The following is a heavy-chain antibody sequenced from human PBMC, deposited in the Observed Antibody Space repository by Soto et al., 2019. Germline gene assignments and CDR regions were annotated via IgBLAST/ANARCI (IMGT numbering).Heavy chain of an antibody. J-gene: IGHJ4*02. CDR1: SGSISSSNW. CDR3: AGVAGVVTAGGYFDY. CDR2: IYHSGST. Sequence: QVQLQESGPGLVKPSGTLSLTCAVSSGSISSSNWWSWVRQPPGKGLEWIGEIYHSGSTNYNPSLKSRVTISVDKSKHQFSLKLSSVTAADTAVYYCAGVAGVVTAGGYFDYWGQGTLVTVSS. V-gene: IGHV4-4*02. D-gene: IGHD6-13*01.